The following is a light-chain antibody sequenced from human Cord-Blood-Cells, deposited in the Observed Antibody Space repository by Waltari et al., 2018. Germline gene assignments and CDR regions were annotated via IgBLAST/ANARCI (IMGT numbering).Light chain of an antibody. CDR1: SSNIGAGYD. Sequence: QSVLTQPPSVSGAPGQRVTISCTGSSSNIGAGYDVHWYQQLPGTAPKLLTYGNSNRPSGFPDRFSGSKSGTSASLAITGLQAEDEADYYCQSYDSSLSGWVFGGGTKLTVL. J-gene: IGLJ3*02. V-gene: IGLV1-40*01. CDR2: GNS. CDR3: QSYDSSLSGWV.